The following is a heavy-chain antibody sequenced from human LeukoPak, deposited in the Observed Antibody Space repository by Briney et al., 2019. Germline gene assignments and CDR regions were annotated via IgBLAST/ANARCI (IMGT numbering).Heavy chain of an antibody. D-gene: IGHD2-2*01. CDR2: IYYTGST. J-gene: IGHJ6*02. Sequence: PSETLSLTCTVSGASISSYYWSWIRQPPGKGLEWIGYIYYTGSTNYNPSLKSRVTVSVDTSKNQFSLKLNSVTAADTAVYYCARDCSSTRCYGYYYYGMDVWGRGTTVTVSS. CDR1: GASISSYY. V-gene: IGHV4-59*01. CDR3: ARDCSSTRCYGYYYYGMDV.